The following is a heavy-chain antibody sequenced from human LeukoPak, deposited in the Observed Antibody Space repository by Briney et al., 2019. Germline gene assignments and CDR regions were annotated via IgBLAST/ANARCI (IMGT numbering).Heavy chain of an antibody. CDR2: IRIKANNYAT. CDR3: TRWYSSGWYKGGFDI. V-gene: IGHV3-73*01. J-gene: IGHJ3*02. CDR1: GFTFSTFA. D-gene: IGHD6-19*01. Sequence: GGSLRLSCAASGFTFSTFAMIWVRQASGKGLEWVGRIRIKANNYATEYAASMKGRFTISRDDSENTAYLQMNSLKIEDTAVYYCTRWYSSGWYKGGFDIWGQGTTVTVSP.